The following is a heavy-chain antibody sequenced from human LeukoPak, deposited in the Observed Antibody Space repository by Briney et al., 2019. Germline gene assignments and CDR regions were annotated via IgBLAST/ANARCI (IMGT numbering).Heavy chain of an antibody. D-gene: IGHD3-22*01. Sequence: GGSLRLSCAASGFTFSSYSMNWVRQAPGKGLEWVSSISSSSSYIHYADSVKGRFTISRDNAKNSLYLQMNSLRAEDTAVYYCARTGTYYDSSGYPHYYFDYWGQGTLVTVSS. CDR1: GFTFSSYS. CDR3: ARTGTYYDSSGYPHYYFDY. CDR2: ISSSSSYI. J-gene: IGHJ4*02. V-gene: IGHV3-21*01.